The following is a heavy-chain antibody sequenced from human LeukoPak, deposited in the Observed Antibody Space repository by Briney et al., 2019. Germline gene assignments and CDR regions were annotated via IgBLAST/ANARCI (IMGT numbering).Heavy chain of an antibody. CDR1: GYTFTGYY. CDR3: ASILDSSGYYSPWEVDY. D-gene: IGHD3-22*01. V-gene: IGHV1-2*06. Sequence: ASVKVSCKASGYTFTGYYMHWVRQAPGQGLEWMGRINPNSGGTNYAQKFQGRVTMTGDTSISTAYMELSRLRSDDTAVYYCASILDSSGYYSPWEVDYWGQGTLVTVSS. J-gene: IGHJ4*02. CDR2: INPNSGGT.